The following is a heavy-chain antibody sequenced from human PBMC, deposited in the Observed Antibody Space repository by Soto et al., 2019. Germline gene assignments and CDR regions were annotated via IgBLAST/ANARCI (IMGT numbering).Heavy chain of an antibody. CDR2: ILPILGTA. D-gene: IGHD3-22*01. CDR3: ARVDYLSSGPADYFYGMDV. CDR1: GDTFSSYA. Sequence: QVQVVQSGAEVKKPGSSVKVSCKASGDTFSSYAISWVRQAPGQGLEWMGGILPILGTANYAQKFQGRVTITADESSRTAYIVVSSLRSEDTAVYYWARVDYLSSGPADYFYGMDVWGQGTTVIVSS. V-gene: IGHV1-69*01. J-gene: IGHJ6*02.